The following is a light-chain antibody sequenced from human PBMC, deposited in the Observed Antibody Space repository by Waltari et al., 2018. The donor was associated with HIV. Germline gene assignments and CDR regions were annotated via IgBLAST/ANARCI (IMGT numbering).Light chain of an antibody. CDR1: NNVVGSYNL. CDR3: CSYAGSSTHV. Sequence: QSALTQPASVSGSPGQSITISCTGTNNVVGSYNLVSWYQQHPAKAPKLMIYEVNKRPSGVSNRFSGSKSGNTASLTISGLQAEDEADYYGCSYAGSSTHVFGTGTKVTVL. V-gene: IGLV2-23*02. CDR2: EVN. J-gene: IGLJ1*01.